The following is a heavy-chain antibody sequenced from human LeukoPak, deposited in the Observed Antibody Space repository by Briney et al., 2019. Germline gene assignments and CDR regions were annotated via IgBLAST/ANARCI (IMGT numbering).Heavy chain of an antibody. CDR3: ARNSFSYGFDY. V-gene: IGHV4-34*01. CDR1: GVSFSGYY. D-gene: IGHD3-10*01. Sequence: PSETLSLTCAVYGVSFSGYYWSWIRQPPGKGLEWIGEINHSGSTHYNPSLKSRVTISIDTSKNEFSLKLSSVTAADAAVYYCARNSFSYGFDYWGQGTLVTVSS. J-gene: IGHJ4*02. CDR2: INHSGST.